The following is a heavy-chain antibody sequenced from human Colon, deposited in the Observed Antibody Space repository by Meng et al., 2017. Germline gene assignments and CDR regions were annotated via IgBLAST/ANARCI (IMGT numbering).Heavy chain of an antibody. CDR1: GASISGDNW. Sequence: QVQLQASGPGLVKPSGTLSPTCAVSGASISGDNWWSWVRQTPGKGLEWLGEIFHSGTSNYNPSLKSRVTISVDKSKNQFSLRLSSVTAADTAVYYCARRNSNNWFDPWGQGILVTVSS. V-gene: IGHV4-4*02. CDR2: IFHSGTS. D-gene: IGHD2/OR15-2a*01. J-gene: IGHJ5*02. CDR3: ARRNSNNWFDP.